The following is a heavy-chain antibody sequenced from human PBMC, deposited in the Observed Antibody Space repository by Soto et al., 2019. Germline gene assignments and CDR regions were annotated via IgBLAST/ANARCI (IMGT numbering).Heavy chain of an antibody. CDR1: GYTFTSYG. J-gene: IGHJ6*03. CDR3: ARDHNPIGRFLASLDYYYYYMDV. V-gene: IGHV1-69*04. D-gene: IGHD3-3*01. Sequence: SVKVSCKASGYTFTSYGISWVRQAPGQGLEWMGRIIPILGIANYAQKFQGRVTITADKSTSIAYMELSSLRSEDTAVYYCARDHNPIGRFLASLDYYYYYMDVWGKGTTVTVSS. CDR2: IIPILGIA.